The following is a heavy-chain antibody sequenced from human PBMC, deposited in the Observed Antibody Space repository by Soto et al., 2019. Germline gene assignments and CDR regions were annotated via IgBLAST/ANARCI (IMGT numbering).Heavy chain of an antibody. Sequence: SETLSLTCTVSGGSISSGGYYWSWIRQHPGKGLEWIGYIYYSGSTYYNPSLKSRVTISVDTSKNQFSLKLGSVTAADTAVYYCASGTRTNDYVWGSYRYGFDYWGQGTLVTVSS. V-gene: IGHV4-31*03. CDR2: IYYSGST. D-gene: IGHD3-16*02. CDR3: ASGTRTNDYVWGSYRYGFDY. J-gene: IGHJ4*02. CDR1: GGSISSGGYY.